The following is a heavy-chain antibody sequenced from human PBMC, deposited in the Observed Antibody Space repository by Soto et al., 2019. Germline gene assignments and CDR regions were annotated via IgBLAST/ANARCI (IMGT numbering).Heavy chain of an antibody. J-gene: IGHJ5*02. CDR1: GGSISSGDYY. D-gene: IGHD2-2*01. V-gene: IGHV4-30-4*01. CDR2: IYYSGST. Sequence: SETLSLTCTVSGGSISSGDYYWSWIRQPPGKGLEWIGYIYYSGSTYYNPSLKSRVTISVDTSKNQFSLKLSSVTAADTAVYYCARDISSRNWFDPWGQGTLVTVSS. CDR3: ARDISSRNWFDP.